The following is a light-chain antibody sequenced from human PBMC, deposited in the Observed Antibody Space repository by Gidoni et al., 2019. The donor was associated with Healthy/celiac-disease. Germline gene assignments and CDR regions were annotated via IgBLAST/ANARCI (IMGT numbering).Light chain of an antibody. CDR3: QQRSNWPLAT. CDR1: QSVSSH. CDR2: DAS. J-gene: IGKJ3*01. V-gene: IGKV3-11*01. Sequence: EIVLTPSPATLSLSPGDRATLSCRASQSVSSHLAWYQQKPGQAPRQLIYDASNRATGIPARLSGSGSGTDFTLTISSLEPEEVAVYYCQQRSNWPLATFGPXTKVDIK.